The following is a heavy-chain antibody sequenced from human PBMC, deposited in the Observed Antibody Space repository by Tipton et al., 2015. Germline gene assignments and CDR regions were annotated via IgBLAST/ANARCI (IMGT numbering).Heavy chain of an antibody. J-gene: IGHJ4*02. CDR2: IYYGGST. D-gene: IGHD5-18*01. CDR3: ARRRGYSYGRYFDY. Sequence: TLSLTCTVSGGSISNSIYYWSWIRQPPGKGLEWIGSIYYGGSTYYNPSLTSRVTISLDTSKNQFSLELSSVTAADTVVYYCARRRGYSYGRYFDYWGQGTLVTVSS. CDR1: GGSISNSIYY. V-gene: IGHV4-39*01.